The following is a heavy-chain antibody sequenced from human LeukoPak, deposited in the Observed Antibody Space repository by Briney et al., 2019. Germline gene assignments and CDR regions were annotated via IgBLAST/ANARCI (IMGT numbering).Heavy chain of an antibody. D-gene: IGHD3-22*01. CDR1: GFTFSSYA. CDR3: AKDLGHYYNSSGYYDFDY. J-gene: IGHJ4*02. CDR2: ISGSGGST. Sequence: GGSLRLSCAASGFTFSSYAMSWVRQAPGKGLEWVSAISGSGGSTYYADYVKRRFTISRDNYKNTLYLQMNILRAEDTAVYYCAKDLGHYYNSSGYYDFDYWGQGTLVTVST. V-gene: IGHV3-23*01.